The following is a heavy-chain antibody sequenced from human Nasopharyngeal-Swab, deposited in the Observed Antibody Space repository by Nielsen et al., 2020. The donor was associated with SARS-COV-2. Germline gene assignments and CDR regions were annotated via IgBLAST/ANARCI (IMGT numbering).Heavy chain of an antibody. J-gene: IGHJ4*01. Sequence: GESLKISCSASGFTFDSYSMHWIRQAPGEGLEYLSAISYNGETTYYADSVKSRFTISRDNSKNTLFLQMSSLKSDDTAFYYCVKRGVRIGQAATFDHWGQGSLVTVSS. V-gene: IGHV3-64D*06. CDR3: VKRGVRIGQAATFDH. CDR1: GFTFDSYS. CDR2: ISYNGETT. D-gene: IGHD3-10*01.